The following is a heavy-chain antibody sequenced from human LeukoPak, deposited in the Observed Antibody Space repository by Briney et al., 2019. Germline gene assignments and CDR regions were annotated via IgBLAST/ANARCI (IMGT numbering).Heavy chain of an antibody. CDR2: ISGSGGST. J-gene: IGHJ4*02. D-gene: IGHD1-26*01. CDR3: AKGATTSDY. CDR1: GLTFSSHW. V-gene: IGHV3-23*01. Sequence: PGGSLRLSCAASGLTFSSHWMHWVRQAPGKGLEWVSGISGSGGSTYYADSVKGRFTISRDNSENTLYLQMNSLTAEDTAVYYCAKGATTSDYWGQGALVTVSS.